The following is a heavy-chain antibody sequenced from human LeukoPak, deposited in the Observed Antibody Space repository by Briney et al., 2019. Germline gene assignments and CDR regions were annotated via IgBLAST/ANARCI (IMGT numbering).Heavy chain of an antibody. CDR2: IIPILGIA. CDR1: GGTFSSYA. D-gene: IGHD2-2*01. V-gene: IGHV1-69*10. J-gene: IGHJ5*02. Sequence: GASVKVSCKASGGTFSSYAISWVRQAPGQGLEWMGGIIPILGIANYAQKFQGRVTITADKSTSTAYMELSSLRSEDTAVYYCAREGYCSIPPPREKRNWFDPWGQGTLVTVSS. CDR3: AREGYCSIPPPREKRNWFDP.